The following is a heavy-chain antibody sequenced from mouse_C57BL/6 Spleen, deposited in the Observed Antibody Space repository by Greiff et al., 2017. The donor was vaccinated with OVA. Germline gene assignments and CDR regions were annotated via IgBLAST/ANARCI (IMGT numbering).Heavy chain of an antibody. CDR2: IDPGNGNT. J-gene: IGHJ1*03. Sequence: VQLQQSVAELVRPGASVKLSCTASGFTFTNPCMSWVKQRPEQGLEWIGEIDPGNGNTYYNEKFQGKATLTADKSSSTAYLELRSLTSEDTAIYYCARKENGSSYWDFEVWGTGTTVTVSS. D-gene: IGHD1-1*01. V-gene: IGHV1-81*01. CDR3: ARKENGSSYWDFEV. CDR1: GFTFTNPC.